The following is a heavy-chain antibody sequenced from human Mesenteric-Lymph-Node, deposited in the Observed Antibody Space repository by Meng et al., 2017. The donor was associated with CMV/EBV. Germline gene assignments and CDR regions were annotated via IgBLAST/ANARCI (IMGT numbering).Heavy chain of an antibody. J-gene: IGHJ4*02. CDR2: ISTSGVTV. CDR1: GFTFSSYE. V-gene: IGHV3-48*03. Sequence: GESLKISCVGSGFTFSSYEMNWVRQASGKGPEWPAYISTSGVTVYYADSVRGRFTISRDNAENSLYLQLNSLRADDTAVYYCARHYGGYYFDAWGQGTLVTVSS. D-gene: IGHD4-23*01. CDR3: ARHYGGYYFDA.